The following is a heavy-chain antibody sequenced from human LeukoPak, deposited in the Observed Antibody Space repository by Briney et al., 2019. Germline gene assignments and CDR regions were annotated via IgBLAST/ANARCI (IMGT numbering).Heavy chain of an antibody. V-gene: IGHV4-34*01. Sequence: SETLSLTCAVYGGSFSGYYWSWIRQPPGKGLEWIGEINHSGSTNYNPSLKSRVTISVDTSKNQFSLKLSSVTAADTAVYYCARDRALGTTSLHWFDPWGQGTLVTVSS. CDR3: ARDRALGTTSLHWFDP. CDR1: GGSFSGYY. J-gene: IGHJ5*02. D-gene: IGHD1-7*01. CDR2: INHSGST.